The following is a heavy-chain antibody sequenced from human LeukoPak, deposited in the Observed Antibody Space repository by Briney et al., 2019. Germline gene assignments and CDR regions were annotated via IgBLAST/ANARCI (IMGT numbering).Heavy chain of an antibody. J-gene: IGHJ3*02. D-gene: IGHD3-22*01. V-gene: IGHV3-64*04. Sequence: GGSLRLSCSASGFIFRKYAIHWVRQAPGKGLEYVSAISSDGGSTYYADSVKGRFTISRDNSKNTLYLQMNSLRAEDTAVYYCAKSHGYYYDSSGYYPLDAFDIWGQGTMVTVSS. CDR3: AKSHGYYYDSSGYYPLDAFDI. CDR1: GFIFRKYA. CDR2: ISSDGGST.